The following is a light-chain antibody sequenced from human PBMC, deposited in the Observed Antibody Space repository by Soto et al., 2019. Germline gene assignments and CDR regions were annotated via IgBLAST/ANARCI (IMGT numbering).Light chain of an antibody. CDR2: EVS. Sequence: QSALTQPASVSGSPGQSITISCTGTSSDVGGYNYVSWYQQHPGKAPKLMIYEVSNRPSGVSNRFSGSKSGNTASLTISGLQAEDEADYYCSSYTSSSTPWVLGGGTKLALL. CDR3: SSYTSSSTPWV. CDR1: SSDVGGYNY. V-gene: IGLV2-14*01. J-gene: IGLJ3*02.